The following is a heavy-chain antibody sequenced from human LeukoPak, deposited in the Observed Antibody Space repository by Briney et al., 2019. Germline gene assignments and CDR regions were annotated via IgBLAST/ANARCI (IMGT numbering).Heavy chain of an antibody. V-gene: IGHV3-30-3*01. CDR1: GFTFSSYA. J-gene: IGHJ4*02. CDR3: ARDLSTVTTDAGFDY. D-gene: IGHD4-17*01. Sequence: PGGSLRLSCAASGFTFSSYAMHWVRQAPGKGLGWVAVISYDGSNKYYADSVKGRFTISRDNSKNTLYLQMNSLRAEDTAVYYCARDLSTVTTDAGFDYWGQGTLVTVSS. CDR2: ISYDGSNK.